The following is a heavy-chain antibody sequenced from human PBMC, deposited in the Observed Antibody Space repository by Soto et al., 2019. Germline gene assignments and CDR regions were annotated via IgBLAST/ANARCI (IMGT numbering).Heavy chain of an antibody. CDR3: ARGAYGGNSNYYYYYGMDV. CDR1: GGSISSGGYY. Sequence: PSETLSLTCTVSGGSISSGGYYWSWIRQHPGKGLEWIGYIYYSGSTYYNPSLKSRVTISVDTSKNQFSLKLSSVTAADTAVYYCARGAYGGNSNYYYYYGMDVWGQGTTVTVS. V-gene: IGHV4-31*03. D-gene: IGHD4-17*01. CDR2: IYYSGST. J-gene: IGHJ6*02.